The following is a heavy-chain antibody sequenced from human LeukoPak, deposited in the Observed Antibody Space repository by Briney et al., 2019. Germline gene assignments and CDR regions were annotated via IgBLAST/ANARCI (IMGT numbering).Heavy chain of an antibody. V-gene: IGHV4-59*08. CDR2: MYYGGST. Sequence: SETLSLTCSVSGGSINWYYWTWIRQPPGKGLEWIAYMYYGGSTNYNPSLKSRVTISVDTSKNQFSLKLNSVTAADTAIYYCSASACSTRWYYFDSWGQGTLVTVSS. CDR3: SASACSTRWYYFDS. CDR1: GGSINWYY. J-gene: IGHJ4*02. D-gene: IGHD6-13*01.